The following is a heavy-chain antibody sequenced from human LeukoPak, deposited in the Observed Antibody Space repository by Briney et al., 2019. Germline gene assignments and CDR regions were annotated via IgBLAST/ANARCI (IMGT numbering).Heavy chain of an antibody. V-gene: IGHV4-59*01. D-gene: IGHD5-12*01. J-gene: IGHJ4*02. CDR1: GGSISSYY. CDR2: IYYSGIT. Sequence: QASETLSLTCTVSGGSISSYYWSWFRQPPGKGLEWIGYIYYSGITNYNPSLKSRVTISVDTSKNQFSLKLSSVTAADTAVYYCARAPGYDRVYFDYWGQGTLVTVSS. CDR3: ARAPGYDRVYFDY.